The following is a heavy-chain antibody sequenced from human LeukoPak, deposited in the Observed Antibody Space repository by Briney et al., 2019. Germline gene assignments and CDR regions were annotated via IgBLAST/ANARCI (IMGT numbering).Heavy chain of an antibody. Sequence: PGGSLRLSCAASGFTFSSYSMNWVRQAPGKGLEWVSYITSSSGTISYADSMKGRFTISRDNAKNSLYLQMNSLRDEDTAVYYCARDRGSSSWYVYYGMDVWGQGTTVTVSS. CDR1: GFTFSSYS. CDR2: ITSSSGTI. J-gene: IGHJ6*02. V-gene: IGHV3-48*02. CDR3: ARDRGSSSWYVYYGMDV. D-gene: IGHD6-13*01.